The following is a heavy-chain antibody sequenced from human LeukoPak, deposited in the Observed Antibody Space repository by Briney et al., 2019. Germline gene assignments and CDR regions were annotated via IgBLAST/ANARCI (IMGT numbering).Heavy chain of an antibody. V-gene: IGHV5-51*01. D-gene: IGHD5-24*01. Sequence: GESLKISCKGSGYSFASYWIAWVRQMPGKGLEWKGIIYPGDSDTRYSPSFQGQVTISADKSISTAYLQWSSLKASDTAMYYCARVEMATIFYFAYWGQGTLVTVSS. J-gene: IGHJ4*02. CDR1: GYSFASYW. CDR2: IYPGDSDT. CDR3: ARVEMATIFYFAY.